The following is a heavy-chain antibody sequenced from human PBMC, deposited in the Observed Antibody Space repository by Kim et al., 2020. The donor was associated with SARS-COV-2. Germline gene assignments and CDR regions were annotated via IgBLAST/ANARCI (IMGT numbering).Heavy chain of an antibody. CDR1: GYTFTSYG. V-gene: IGHV1-18*01. CDR2: ISAYNGNT. CDR3: ARVPYSYGSYYYYGMDV. J-gene: IGHJ6*02. D-gene: IGHD5-18*01. Sequence: ASVKVSCKASGYTFTSYGISWVRQAPGQGLEWMGWISAYNGNTNYAQKLQGRVTMTTDTSTSTAYMELRSLRSDDTAVYYCARVPYSYGSYYYYGMDVWGHGTTVTVSS.